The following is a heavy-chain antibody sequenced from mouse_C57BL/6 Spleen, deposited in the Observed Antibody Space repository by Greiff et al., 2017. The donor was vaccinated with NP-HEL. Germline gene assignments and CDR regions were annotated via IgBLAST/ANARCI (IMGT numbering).Heavy chain of an antibody. CDR2: IYPSDSDT. D-gene: IGHD2-4*01. CDR1: GYTFTSYW. CDR3: AKGDYDSEFAY. J-gene: IGHJ3*01. V-gene: IGHV1-61*01. Sequence: QVQLQQPGAELVRPGSSVKLSCKASGYTFTSYWMDWVKQRPGQGLEWIGNIYPSDSDTHYNQKFKDKATLTADKSSSTAYMQLSSLTSEDYAVYYCAKGDYDSEFAYWGQGTLVTVSA.